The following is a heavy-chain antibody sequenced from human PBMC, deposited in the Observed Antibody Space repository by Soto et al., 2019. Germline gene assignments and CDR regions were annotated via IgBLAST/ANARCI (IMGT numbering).Heavy chain of an antibody. CDR3: AREGMGFGY. CDR1: GFTVSSYY. V-gene: IGHV3-53*01. Sequence: QLVESGGGLIQPGGSLRLSCAASGFTVSSYYMSWVRQAPGKGLEWVSVVYSTGSTYYADSVKGRFTISRDISKNMIYLQMDSLRAEDTAVYYCAREGMGFGYWDQGTLVTVSS. D-gene: IGHD1-26*01. CDR2: VYSTGST. J-gene: IGHJ4*02.